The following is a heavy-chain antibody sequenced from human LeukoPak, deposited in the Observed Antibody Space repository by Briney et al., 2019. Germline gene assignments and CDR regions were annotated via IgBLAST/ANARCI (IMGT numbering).Heavy chain of an antibody. V-gene: IGHV3-74*01. J-gene: IGHJ5*02. CDR1: GFTFSNYW. Sequence: GGSLRLSCAASGFTFSNYWMHWVRQAPGKGLVWVSRINSDGRSTSYADSVKGRFTISRDNAKNTLYLQMNSLRAKDTALYYCARDLSVTNWFDPWGQGTLVTVSS. CDR3: ARDLSVTNWFDP. CDR2: INSDGRST. D-gene: IGHD4-11*01.